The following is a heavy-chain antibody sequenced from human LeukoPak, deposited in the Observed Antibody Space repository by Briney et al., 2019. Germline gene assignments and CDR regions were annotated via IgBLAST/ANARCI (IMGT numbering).Heavy chain of an antibody. V-gene: IGHV3-74*01. CDR3: ARLTPDDAFDI. Sequence: PGGSLRLSCAASGFTFSSYWMHWVRQAPGKGLVWVSRINSDGSSTSYADSVKGRFTISRDNAKNTLYLQMNSLRAEDTAVYYCARLTPDDAFDIWGQGTMVTVSS. CDR2: INSDGSST. CDR1: GFTFSSYW. J-gene: IGHJ3*02.